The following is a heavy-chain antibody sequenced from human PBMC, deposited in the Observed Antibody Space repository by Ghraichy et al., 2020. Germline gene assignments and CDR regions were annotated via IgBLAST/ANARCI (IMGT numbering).Heavy chain of an antibody. D-gene: IGHD3-9*01. CDR2: INHSGST. CDR3: ARGGSPGYFGWLLSGHLDFDY. J-gene: IGHJ4*02. CDR1: GGSFSGYY. V-gene: IGHV4-34*01. Sequence: SETLSLTCAVYGGSFSGYYWSWIRQPPGKGLEWIGEINHSGSTNYNPSLKSRVTISVDTSKNQFSLKLSSVTAADTAVYYCARGGSPGYFGWLLSGHLDFDYWGQGTLVTVSS.